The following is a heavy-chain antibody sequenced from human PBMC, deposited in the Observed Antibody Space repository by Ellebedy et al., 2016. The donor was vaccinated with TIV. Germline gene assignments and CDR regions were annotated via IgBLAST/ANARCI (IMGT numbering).Heavy chain of an antibody. J-gene: IGHJ6*02. Sequence: ASVKVSXXASGYTFTSYGISWVRQAPGQGLEWMGWISGYTGNTDYARKFQGRVTMTTDTSTSTAYMELRSLRSDDTAVYYCARDDYGDRYGMDVWGQGTTVTVSS. D-gene: IGHD4-17*01. CDR3: ARDDYGDRYGMDV. V-gene: IGHV1-18*01. CDR2: ISGYTGNT. CDR1: GYTFTSYG.